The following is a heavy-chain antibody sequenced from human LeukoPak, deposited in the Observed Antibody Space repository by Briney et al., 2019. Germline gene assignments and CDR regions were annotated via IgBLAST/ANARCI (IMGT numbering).Heavy chain of an antibody. V-gene: IGHV1-2*02. J-gene: IGHJ6*02. Sequence: GASVKVSCKASGYTFTGYYMHWVRQAPGQGLEWMGWINPNSGGTNYAQKFQGRVTMTRDTSISTAYMELSRLRSDDTAVYYCARVYSSGWYPDYYYYYGMDVWGQGTTVTVSS. D-gene: IGHD6-19*01. CDR1: GYTFTGYY. CDR2: INPNSGGT. CDR3: ARVYSSGWYPDYYYYYGMDV.